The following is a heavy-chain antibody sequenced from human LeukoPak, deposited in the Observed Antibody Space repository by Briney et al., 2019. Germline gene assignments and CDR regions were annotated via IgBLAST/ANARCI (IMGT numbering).Heavy chain of an antibody. V-gene: IGHV3-11*01. CDR2: ISSTGGDK. D-gene: IGHD5-24*01. Sequence: GGSRRLSCKGSGVTFEDYYWSGIGQAPGRGLEWISYISSTGGDKFYADPVKGRFIISRDNAMNSVYMEKNDLTAEDTAFYYCARGENGSFDRWGQGTLVIVSS. J-gene: IGHJ4*02. CDR1: GVTFEDYY. CDR3: ARGENGSFDR.